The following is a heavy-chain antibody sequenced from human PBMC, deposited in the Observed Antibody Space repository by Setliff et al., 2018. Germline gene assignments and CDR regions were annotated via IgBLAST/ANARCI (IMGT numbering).Heavy chain of an antibody. CDR2: IYHSGST. CDR3: ARSAGYSSSWYNYYYGMDV. Sequence: ASETLSLTCAVSGYSISSGYYWGWIRQPPGKGLEWIGSIYHSGSTYYNPSLKSRVTISVDTAKNQFSLKLSSATAADTAVYYCARSAGYSSSWYNYYYGMDVWGQGTTVTVSS. J-gene: IGHJ6*02. CDR1: GYSISSGYY. D-gene: IGHD6-13*01. V-gene: IGHV4-38-2*01.